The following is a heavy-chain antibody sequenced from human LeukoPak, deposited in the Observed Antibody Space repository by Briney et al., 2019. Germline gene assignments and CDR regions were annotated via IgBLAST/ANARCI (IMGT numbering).Heavy chain of an antibody. J-gene: IGHJ4*02. CDR1: GFTFSSYA. Sequence: GGSLRLSCAASGFTFSSYAMHWVRQAPGKGLERVAVISYDGSNKYYADSVKGRFTISRDNSKNTLYLQMNSLRAEDTAVYYCAIGGSSGYQRTYPFDYWGQGTLVTVSS. CDR2: ISYDGSNK. D-gene: IGHD3-22*01. CDR3: AIGGSSGYQRTYPFDY. V-gene: IGHV3-30*04.